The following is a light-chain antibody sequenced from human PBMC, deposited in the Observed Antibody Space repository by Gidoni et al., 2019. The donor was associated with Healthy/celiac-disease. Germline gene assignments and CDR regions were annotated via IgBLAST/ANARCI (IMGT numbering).Light chain of an antibody. CDR3: MQALQTPLVT. CDR2: LGS. Sequence: VLTQSPLSLPVTPGEPASISCRSSQSLLHSNGYNYLDWYLKKPGQSPQLLIYLGSNRASGVPDRFSGSGSGTDFTLKISRVEAEDVGVYYCMQALQTPLVTFGPGTKVDIK. CDR1: QSLLHSNGYNY. V-gene: IGKV2-28*01. J-gene: IGKJ3*01.